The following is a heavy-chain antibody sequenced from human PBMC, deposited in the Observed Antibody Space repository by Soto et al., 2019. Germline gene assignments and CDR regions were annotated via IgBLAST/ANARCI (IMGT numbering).Heavy chain of an antibody. CDR1: GFTFNIYA. CDR3: AKGPRSLDY. CDR2: ISGSGDNT. J-gene: IGHJ4*02. Sequence: GGSLRLSCAVSGFTFNIYAMNWVRQAPGKGLEWVSTISGSGDNTYYADSVKGRFSISRDNSKHTLYLQMNSLRAEDTAVYYCAKGPRSLDYWGQGTLVTVPQ. V-gene: IGHV3-23*01.